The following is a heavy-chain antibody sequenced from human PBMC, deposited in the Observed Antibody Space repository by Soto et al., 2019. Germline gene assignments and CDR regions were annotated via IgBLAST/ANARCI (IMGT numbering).Heavy chain of an antibody. CDR2: MYFTGST. CDR1: GGSISGNY. V-gene: IGHV4-59*01. D-gene: IGHD5-18*01. J-gene: IGHJ4*02. CDR3: AKYTAMVADY. Sequence: QVQLQESGPGLMKPSETLSLTCTVSGGSISGNYWSWIRQTPGKGLEWIGYMYFTGSTNYNPSLKSRVTMSVDTSKNQFSLKLSSVTAADTAIYYCAKYTAMVADYWGPGTLVTGSS.